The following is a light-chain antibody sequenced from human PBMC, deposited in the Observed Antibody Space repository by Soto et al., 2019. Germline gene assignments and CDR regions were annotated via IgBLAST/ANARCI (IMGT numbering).Light chain of an antibody. CDR2: GTS. V-gene: IGKV3-20*01. CDR3: QQYEKWPLT. Sequence: EIVLTQSPGTLSLSPGERATLSCRASQSVGSTFFGWYQQKPGQAPRLLIYGTSNRATGTPDRFSGSGSGTEFTLTISSLQSEDFAVYYCQQYEKWPLTFGGGTKVDIK. CDR1: QSVGSTF. J-gene: IGKJ4*01.